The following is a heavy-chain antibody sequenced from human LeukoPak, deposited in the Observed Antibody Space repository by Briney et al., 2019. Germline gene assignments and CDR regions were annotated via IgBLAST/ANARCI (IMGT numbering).Heavy chain of an antibody. CDR2: IKSDGSRT. CDR3: ARELPFDY. CDR1: GFTFSNYW. J-gene: IGHJ4*02. D-gene: IGHD2-15*01. V-gene: IGHV3-74*01. Sequence: SGGSLRLSCAASGFTFSNYWMHWVRQAPGKGLVWVSRIKSDGSRTDYADSVKGRFTISRDNAKNTLYLQMNSLRAEDTAVYYCARELPFDYWGQGTLVTASS.